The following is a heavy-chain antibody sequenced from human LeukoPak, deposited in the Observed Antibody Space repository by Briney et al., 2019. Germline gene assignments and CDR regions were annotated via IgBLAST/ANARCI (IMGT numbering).Heavy chain of an antibody. CDR1: GGSISSSSHY. J-gene: IGHJ6*03. CDR2: IYYSGTT. D-gene: IGHD3-22*01. Sequence: SETLSLTCTVSGGSISSSSHYWGWIGQPPGKGLEWIGSIYYSGTTYYNPSLRSRVTISVDTSKNQFSLKLISVTAADTAVYYCARYYYDRSGYAIYYYYMDVWGKGTTVTFSS. V-gene: IGHV4-39*01. CDR3: ARYYYDRSGYAIYYYYMDV.